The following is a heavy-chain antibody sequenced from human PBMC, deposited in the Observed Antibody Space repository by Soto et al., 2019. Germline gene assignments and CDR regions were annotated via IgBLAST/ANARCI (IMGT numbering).Heavy chain of an antibody. V-gene: IGHV3-23*01. Sequence: EVQLLESGGGLVQPGGSLRLSCAASGFTFSSYAMSWVRQAPGKGLEWVSAISGSGGSTYYADSVKGRFTISRDNSKNTLYLQMNSLRAEDTAVYYCAKEGDSSSWYGGYYFDYWGQGTLVTVSS. CDR3: AKEGDSSSWYGGYYFDY. CDR2: ISGSGGST. CDR1: GFTFSSYA. J-gene: IGHJ4*02. D-gene: IGHD6-13*01.